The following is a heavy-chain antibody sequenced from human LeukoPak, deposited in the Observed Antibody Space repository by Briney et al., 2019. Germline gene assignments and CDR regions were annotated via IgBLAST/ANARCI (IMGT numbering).Heavy chain of an antibody. Sequence: GRSLRLSCAASGFTFDDYAMHWVRHAPGKGLEWVSGISWNSGSIGYADSVEGRFTISRDNAKNSLYLQMNSLRAEDTAVYYCAKNPYFTAAGTPGDYWGQGTLVTVSS. J-gene: IGHJ4*02. V-gene: IGHV3-9*01. D-gene: IGHD6-13*01. CDR1: GFTFDDYA. CDR3: AKNPYFTAAGTPGDY. CDR2: ISWNSGSI.